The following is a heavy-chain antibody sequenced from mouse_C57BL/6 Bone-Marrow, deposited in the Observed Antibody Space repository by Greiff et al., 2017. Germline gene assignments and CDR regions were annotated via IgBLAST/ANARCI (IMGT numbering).Heavy chain of an antibody. CDR1: GFSLTSYG. CDR3: ARKRWLLYFDV. CDR2: IWSGGST. D-gene: IGHD2-3*01. V-gene: IGHV2-2*01. J-gene: IGHJ1*03. Sequence: QVQLKQSGPGLVQPSQSLSITCTVSGFSLTSYGVHWVRQSPGKGLEWLGVIWSGGSTDYNAAFISRLSISKDNSKSQVFFKMNSLQADDTARYYCARKRWLLYFDVWGTGTTVTVSS.